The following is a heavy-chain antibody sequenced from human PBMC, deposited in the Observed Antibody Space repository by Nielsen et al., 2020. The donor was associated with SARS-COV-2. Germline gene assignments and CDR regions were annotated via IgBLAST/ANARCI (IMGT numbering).Heavy chain of an antibody. CDR2: INHSGST. CDR1: GGSFSGYY. J-gene: IGHJ4*02. Sequence: SETLSLTCAVYGGSFSGYYWSWIRQPPGKGLEWIGEINHSGSTNYNPSPKSRVTISVDTSKNQFSLKLSSVTAADTAVYYCAIIAARYYFDYWGQGTLVTVSS. D-gene: IGHD6-13*01. V-gene: IGHV4-34*01. CDR3: AIIAARYYFDY.